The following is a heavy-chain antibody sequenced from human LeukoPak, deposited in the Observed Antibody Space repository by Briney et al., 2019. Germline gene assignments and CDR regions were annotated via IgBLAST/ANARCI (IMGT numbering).Heavy chain of an antibody. Sequence: GRSLRLSCAASGFTFSSYAMHWVRQAPGKGLEWVAVISYDGSNKYYADSVKGRFTISRDNSKNTLYLQMNGLRAEDTAVYYCARGGGYSYGYDNTFDYWGQGTLVTVSS. V-gene: IGHV3-30*01. J-gene: IGHJ4*02. CDR3: ARGGGYSYGYDNTFDY. CDR2: ISYDGSNK. CDR1: GFTFSSYA. D-gene: IGHD5-18*01.